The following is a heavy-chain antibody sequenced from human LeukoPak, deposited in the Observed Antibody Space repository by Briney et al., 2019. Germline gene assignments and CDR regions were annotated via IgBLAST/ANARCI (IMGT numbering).Heavy chain of an antibody. CDR1: GGSFSGYY. J-gene: IGHJ4*02. CDR3: ARRGAVAVGY. Sequence: PSETLSLTCAVYGGSFSGYYWSWIRQPPGKGLEWIGEINHSGSTNYNPSLKSRVTISVDASKNQFSLKLSSVTAADTAVYYCARRGAVAVGYWGQGTLVTVYS. V-gene: IGHV4-34*01. D-gene: IGHD6-19*01. CDR2: INHSGST.